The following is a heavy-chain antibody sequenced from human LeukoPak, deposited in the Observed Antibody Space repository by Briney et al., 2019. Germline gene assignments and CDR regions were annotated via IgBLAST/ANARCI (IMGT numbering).Heavy chain of an antibody. CDR3: ARPVYYDYGDCYFDY. V-gene: IGHV3-7*01. CDR2: IKQDGSEK. Sequence: GGSLRLSCAASGFTFSSYAMSWVRQAPGKGLEWVANIKQDGSEKYYVDSVKGRVTISRDNAKNSLYLQMNSLRAEDTAVYYCARPVYYDYGDCYFDYWGQGTLVTVSS. D-gene: IGHD4-17*01. CDR1: GFTFSSYA. J-gene: IGHJ4*02.